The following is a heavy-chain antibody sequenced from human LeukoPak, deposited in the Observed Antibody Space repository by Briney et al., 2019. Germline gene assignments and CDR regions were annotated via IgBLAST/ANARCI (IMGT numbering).Heavy chain of an antibody. CDR3: ATTYPMGSRGWFDP. CDR1: GGSISSYY. J-gene: IGHJ5*02. Sequence: SETLSLTCTVSGGSISSYYWSWIRQPPGKGLEWIGEINHSGSTNYNPSLKSRVTISVDTSKNQFSLKLSSVTAADTAVYYCATTYPMGSRGWFDPWGQGTLVTVSS. CDR2: INHSGST. D-gene: IGHD3-10*01. V-gene: IGHV4-34*01.